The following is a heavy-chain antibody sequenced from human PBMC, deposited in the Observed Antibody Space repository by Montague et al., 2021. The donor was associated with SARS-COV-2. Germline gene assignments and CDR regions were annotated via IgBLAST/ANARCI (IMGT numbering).Heavy chain of an antibody. CDR2: IYDSGST. V-gene: IGHV4-59*01. CDR3: ARENTVTTFGGPYYIDS. J-gene: IGHJ4*02. Sequence: SETLSLTCTVSGGSISTYYWSWIRQPPGKGLGWIGYIYDSGSTNYNPSLKSRITISVDTSKNQFSLKLSSVTAADTAVYYCARENTVTTFGGPYYIDSWGQGTLVTVSA. D-gene: IGHD4-17*01. CDR1: GGSISTYY.